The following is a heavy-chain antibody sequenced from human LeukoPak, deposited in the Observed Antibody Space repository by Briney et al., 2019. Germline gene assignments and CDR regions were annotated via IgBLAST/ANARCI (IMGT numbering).Heavy chain of an antibody. V-gene: IGHV3-30*03. CDR1: ALSLTNSI. Sequence: PGGSLRLSCAASALSLTNSIIHWVRQAPGKGLEWLALMSNDGNTIYAESVKGRFTVSRDVSTNTLFLQMSSLSVEDTAVYYCAREKGSSGSAGYSDPWGQGTLVTVSS. CDR2: MSNDGNTI. CDR3: AREKGSSGSAGYSDP. D-gene: IGHD6-19*01. J-gene: IGHJ5*02.